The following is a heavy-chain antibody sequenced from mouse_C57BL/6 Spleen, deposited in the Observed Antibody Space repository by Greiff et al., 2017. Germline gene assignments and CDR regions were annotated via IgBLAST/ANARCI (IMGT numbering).Heavy chain of an antibody. Sequence: QVQLQQSGAELVKPGASVKLSCKASGYTFTSYWMHWVKQRPGQGLEWIGMIHPNSGSTNYNEKFKSKATLTVDKSSSTAYMQLSSLTSEDSAVYYCARAQAYAMDYWGQGTSVTVSS. CDR2: IHPNSGST. CDR3: ARAQAYAMDY. J-gene: IGHJ4*01. D-gene: IGHD3-2*02. CDR1: GYTFTSYW. V-gene: IGHV1-64*01.